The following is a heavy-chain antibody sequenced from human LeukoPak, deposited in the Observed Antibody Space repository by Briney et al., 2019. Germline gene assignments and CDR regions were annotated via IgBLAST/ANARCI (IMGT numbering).Heavy chain of an antibody. Sequence: SETLSLTCTVSGGSISSYYWSWIRQPAGKGLEWVGRIYTSGSTNYNPSLKSRVTISVDKSKNQFSLKLSSVTAADTAVYYCARDQGYYDSPFDYWGQGTLVTVSS. D-gene: IGHD3-22*01. CDR2: IYTSGST. CDR1: GGSISSYY. CDR3: ARDQGYYDSPFDY. J-gene: IGHJ4*02. V-gene: IGHV4-4*07.